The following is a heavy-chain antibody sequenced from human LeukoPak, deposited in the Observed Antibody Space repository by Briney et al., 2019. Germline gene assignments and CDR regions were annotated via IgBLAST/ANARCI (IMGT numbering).Heavy chain of an antibody. D-gene: IGHD3-22*01. V-gene: IGHV1-2*06. CDR2: INTNRGGT. J-gene: IGHJ4*02. CDR3: ARAGYDSSGYYSY. Sequence: GASVKVSCKASGYTFTGYYMHWVRQAPGQGLEWMGRINTNRGGTNYAQKFQGRVTKTRDTSTSTIYMELSSLRSEDTAVYYCARAGYDSSGYYSYWGQGTLVTVSS. CDR1: GYTFTGYY.